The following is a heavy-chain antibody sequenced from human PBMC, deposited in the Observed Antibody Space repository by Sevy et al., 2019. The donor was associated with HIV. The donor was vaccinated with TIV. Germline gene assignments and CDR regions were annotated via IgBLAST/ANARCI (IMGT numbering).Heavy chain of an antibody. Sequence: GGSLRLSCVASGFTFNTYDMHWVRQITGKGLEWVSGIGTLADTYYPDSVKGRLIISRDNAKNSLYLQMNSLRAGDTAMYYCARACAAAGGKSGPIDAFDIWGQGTLVTVSS. CDR3: ARACAAAGGKSGPIDAFDI. V-gene: IGHV3-13*01. J-gene: IGHJ3*02. CDR1: GFTFNTYD. D-gene: IGHD6-13*01. CDR2: IGTLADT.